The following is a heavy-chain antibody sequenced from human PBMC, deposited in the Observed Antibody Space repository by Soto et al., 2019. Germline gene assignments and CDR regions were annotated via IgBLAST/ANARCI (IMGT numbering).Heavy chain of an antibody. V-gene: IGHV4-30-4*01. CDR3: ASSYDSSGYYLFDY. J-gene: IGHJ4*02. Sequence: TVSGGSISSGDYYWSWIRQPPGKGLEWIGYIYYSGSTYYNPSLKSRVTISVDTSKNQFSLKLSSVTAADTAVYYCASSYDSSGYYLFDYWGQGTLVTVSS. D-gene: IGHD3-22*01. CDR1: GGSISSGDYY. CDR2: IYYSGST.